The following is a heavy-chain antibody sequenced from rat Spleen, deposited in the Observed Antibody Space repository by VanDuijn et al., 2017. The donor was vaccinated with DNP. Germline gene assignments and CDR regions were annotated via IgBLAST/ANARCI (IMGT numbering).Heavy chain of an antibody. CDR2: ISYDGSST. CDR1: GFTFSNYD. J-gene: IGHJ4*01. D-gene: IGHD1-11*01. V-gene: IGHV5-7*01. Sequence: EVQLVESGGGLVQPGRSMKLSCAASGFTFSNYDMAWVRQAPKKGLEWVATISYDGSSTYYRDSVKGRFTISRDNAENTVYLQMNSLRSEDTATYYCAKDRDGGYAMDAWGQGTSVTVYS. CDR3: AKDRDGGYAMDA.